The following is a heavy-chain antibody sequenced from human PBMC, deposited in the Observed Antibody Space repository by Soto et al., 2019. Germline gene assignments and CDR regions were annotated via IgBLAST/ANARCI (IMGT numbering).Heavy chain of an antibody. CDR3: ASRSAVIAAAGPLGMDV. V-gene: IGHV3-21*01. CDR1: GFTFSSYS. CDR2: ISSSSSYI. D-gene: IGHD6-13*01. Sequence: EVQLVESGGGLVKPGGSLRLSCAASGFTFSSYSMNWVRQAPGKGLEWVSSISSSSSYIYYADSVKGRFTISRDNAKNSLYLQMNSLRAEDTAVYYCASRSAVIAAAGPLGMDVWGQGTTVTVSS. J-gene: IGHJ6*02.